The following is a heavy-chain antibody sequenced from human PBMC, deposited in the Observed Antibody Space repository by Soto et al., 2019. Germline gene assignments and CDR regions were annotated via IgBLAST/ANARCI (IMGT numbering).Heavy chain of an antibody. J-gene: IGHJ6*02. D-gene: IGHD2-8*01. Sequence: ASLKVSCKASGYSFTDYHIHWVRQAPGQGLEWLGRINPKSGGTSTAQKFQGWVTMTRDRSISTVYMELTRLRSDDTAVYFCARGHSTDCSNGVCSFFYNHEMDVWGQGTTVTVSS. CDR2: INPKSGGT. CDR3: ARGHSTDCSNGVCSFFYNHEMDV. V-gene: IGHV1-2*04. CDR1: GYSFTDYH.